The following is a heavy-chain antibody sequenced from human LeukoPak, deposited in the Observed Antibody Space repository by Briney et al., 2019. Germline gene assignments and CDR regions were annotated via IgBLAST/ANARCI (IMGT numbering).Heavy chain of an antibody. Sequence: GGSLRLSCAASGFTFSSYAMSWVRQAPGKGLEWVSAISGSGGSTYYADSVKGRFTISRDNSKNTLYLQMNSLRAEDTAVYYCAKGPGSGAYYYYHYMDVWGKGTTVTVSS. CDR2: ISGSGGST. D-gene: IGHD2-15*01. V-gene: IGHV3-23*01. CDR1: GFTFSSYA. J-gene: IGHJ6*03. CDR3: AKGPGSGAYYYYHYMDV.